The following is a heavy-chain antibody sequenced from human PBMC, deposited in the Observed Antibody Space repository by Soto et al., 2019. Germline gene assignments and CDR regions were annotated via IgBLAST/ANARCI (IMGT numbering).Heavy chain of an antibody. CDR1: GFTFSSYA. J-gene: IGHJ4*02. CDR2: ISVSGSST. CDR3: ARGGYRGAMSDY. V-gene: IGHV3-23*01. D-gene: IGHD3-10*01. Sequence: PGGSLRLSCGGSGFTFSSYAMTWVRQAPGKGLGWVPAISVSGSSTYYADSVNGRFTISRDNSKNTLYLQMNSLRAEDTALYYCARGGYRGAMSDYWGQGTLVTVSS.